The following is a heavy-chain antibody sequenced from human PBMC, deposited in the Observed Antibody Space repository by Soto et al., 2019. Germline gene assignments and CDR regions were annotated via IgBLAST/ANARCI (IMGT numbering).Heavy chain of an antibody. CDR2: INSDGTST. J-gene: IGHJ4*02. CDR1: GFTFSSYW. V-gene: IGHV3-74*01. CDR3: ARDNYSNHFFNY. D-gene: IGHD4-4*01. Sequence: GGSLRLSCAASGFTFSSYWMHWVRQAPGKGLVWVSRINSDGTSTSYADSVKGRFTISRDNAKNTLYLQMNSLRAEDTAVYYWARDNYSNHFFNYWGQGTLVTVSS.